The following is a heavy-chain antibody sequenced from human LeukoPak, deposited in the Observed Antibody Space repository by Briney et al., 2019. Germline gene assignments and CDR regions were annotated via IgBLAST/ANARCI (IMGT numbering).Heavy chain of an antibody. CDR1: GGXISSYY. D-gene: IGHD3-9*01. Sequence: SETLSLTCTVSGGXISSYYWSWIRQPPGKGLEWIGYIYYSGSTNYNPSLKSRVTISVDTSKNQFSLKLSSVTAADTAVYYCARGTRLVPFDYWGQGTLVTVSS. J-gene: IGHJ4*02. CDR3: ARGTRLVPFDY. CDR2: IYYSGST. V-gene: IGHV4-59*01.